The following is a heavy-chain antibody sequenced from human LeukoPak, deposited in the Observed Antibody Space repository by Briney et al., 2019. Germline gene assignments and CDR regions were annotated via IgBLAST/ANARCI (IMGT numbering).Heavy chain of an antibody. CDR2: IYHSGST. J-gene: IGHJ5*02. CDR3: VRALRQQLVTGWFDP. V-gene: IGHV4-59*01. D-gene: IGHD6-13*01. CDR1: GDSINSYY. Sequence: SETLSLTCSVSGDSINSYYWSWIRQPPGKGLEWIGYIYHSGSTNYNPSLKSRVTLSVDTSKNQFSLRLTSVTAADTAVYYCVRALRQQLVTGWFDPWGQGTLVTVPS.